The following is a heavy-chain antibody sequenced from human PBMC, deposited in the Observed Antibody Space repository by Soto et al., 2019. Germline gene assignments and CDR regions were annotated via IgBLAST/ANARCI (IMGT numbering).Heavy chain of an antibody. CDR1: GFTFSTYG. CDR3: ARGVGYGDEPASFDY. J-gene: IGHJ4*02. CDR2: IWFDGNNK. D-gene: IGHD5-18*01. V-gene: IGHV3-33*01. Sequence: QVQLVESGGGVVQPGWALRLSCAASGFTFSTYGMHWVRQAPGKGLEWLAVIWFDGNNKFYADSVKGRFTISRDNSQNTLYLQMNSLRVEDTAVYYWARGVGYGDEPASFDYWGQGTRVTVSS.